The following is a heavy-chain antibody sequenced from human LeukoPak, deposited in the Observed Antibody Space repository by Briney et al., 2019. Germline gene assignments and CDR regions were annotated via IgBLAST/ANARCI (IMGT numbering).Heavy chain of an antibody. Sequence: PGGSLRLSCATSGFTFSNYAMSWVRQAPGKGLEWVSVITSSGGSIYYADSVKGRFSISRDNSKNTLSLQVNSLRAEDTAVYYCAKKGGYYGSSGYQDYFDYWGQGTLVTASS. CDR3: AKKGGYYGSSGYQDYFDY. J-gene: IGHJ4*02. V-gene: IGHV3-23*01. CDR2: ITSSGGSI. D-gene: IGHD3-22*01. CDR1: GFTFSNYA.